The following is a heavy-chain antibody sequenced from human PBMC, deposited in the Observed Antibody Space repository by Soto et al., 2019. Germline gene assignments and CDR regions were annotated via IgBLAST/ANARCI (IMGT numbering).Heavy chain of an antibody. CDR3: AREGGLYGSGSYYFWFDP. CDR1: GFTFSSYA. D-gene: IGHD3-10*01. V-gene: IGHV3-30-3*01. CDR2: ISYDGSNK. Sequence: PGGSLRLSCAASGFTFSSYAMHWVRQAPGKGLEGVAVISYDGSNKYYADSVKGRFTISRDNSKNTLYLQMNSLRAEDTAVYYCAREGGLYGSGSYYFWFDPCGHGTLV. J-gene: IGHJ5*02.